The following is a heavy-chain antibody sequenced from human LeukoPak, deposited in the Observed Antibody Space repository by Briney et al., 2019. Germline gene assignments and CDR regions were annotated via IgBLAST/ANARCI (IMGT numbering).Heavy chain of an antibody. V-gene: IGHV3-7*01. J-gene: IGHJ4*02. CDR2: IKQDGSEK. D-gene: IGHD5-12*01. CDR3: ARVGATIEYFDY. CDR1: GSTFSSYW. Sequence: GGSLRLSCAASGSTFSSYWMSWVRQAPGKGLEWVANIKQDGSEKYYVDSVKGRFTIFRDNTKNSLYLQMNSLRAEDTAVYYCARVGATIEYFDYWGQGSLVTVSS.